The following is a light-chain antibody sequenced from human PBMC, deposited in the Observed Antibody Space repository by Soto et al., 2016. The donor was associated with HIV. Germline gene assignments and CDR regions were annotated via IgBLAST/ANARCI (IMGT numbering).Light chain of an antibody. V-gene: IGLV3-21*03. CDR2: DES. Sequence: SYVLTQPPSVSVAPGKTARITCGGNNIGRKSVHWYQQKPGQAPVLVVYDESDRPSGIPERFSASKSGNMATLTISRVEAGDEADYYCQVWDTSSDPSVVFGGGTKLTVL. CDR3: QVWDTSSDPSVV. CDR1: NIGRKS. J-gene: IGLJ2*01.